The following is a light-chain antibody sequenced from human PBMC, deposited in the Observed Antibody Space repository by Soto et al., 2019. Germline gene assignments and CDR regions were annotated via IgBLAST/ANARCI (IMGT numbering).Light chain of an antibody. V-gene: IGKV3-15*01. CDR3: QQYNKWPPLT. J-gene: IGKJ4*01. CDR1: QSVSYN. CDR2: GAS. Sequence: EVVMTQSPATLSVSPGERATLSCRASQSVSYNVAWYQQRPGQAPRLLIYGASTRATGIPARFSGSGSGTEFTLTISSLQSEDFAVYYCQQYNKWPPLTFGGGTRVDIK.